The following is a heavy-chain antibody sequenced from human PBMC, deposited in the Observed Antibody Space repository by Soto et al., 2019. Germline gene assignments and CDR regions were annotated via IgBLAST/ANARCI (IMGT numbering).Heavy chain of an antibody. V-gene: IGHV4-4*02. J-gene: IGHJ6*02. Sequence: SETLSLTCAVSGGSISSSNWWSWVRQPPGKGLEWIGEIYHSGSTNYNPSLKSRVTISVDKSKNQFSLKLSSVTAADTAVYYCAALGKITMVRGVFGNYGMDVWGQGTTVTVSS. D-gene: IGHD3-10*01. CDR2: IYHSGST. CDR1: GGSISSSNW. CDR3: AALGKITMVRGVFGNYGMDV.